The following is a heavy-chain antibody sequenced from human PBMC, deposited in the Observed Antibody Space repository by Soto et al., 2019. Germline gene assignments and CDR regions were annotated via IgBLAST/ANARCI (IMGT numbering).Heavy chain of an antibody. D-gene: IGHD2-15*01. J-gene: IGHJ6*02. V-gene: IGHV4-31*03. CDR3: ARDRASSNYYYYGMDV. Sequence: QVQLQESGPGLVKPSQTLSLTCTVSGGSISSGGYYWSWIRQHPGKGLEWIGYIYYSGSTYYNPSLKSRVTISVDTSKNQFSLKLSSVTVADTAVYYCARDRASSNYYYYGMDVWGQGTTVTVSS. CDR2: IYYSGST. CDR1: GGSISSGGYY.